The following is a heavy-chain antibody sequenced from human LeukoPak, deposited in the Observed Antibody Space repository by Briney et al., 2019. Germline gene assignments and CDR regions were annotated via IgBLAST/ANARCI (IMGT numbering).Heavy chain of an antibody. J-gene: IGHJ4*02. V-gene: IGHV4-59*01. D-gene: IGHD4-17*01. CDR3: ARAGATVTRHFDF. Sequence: SETLSLTCAVYGGSFSGYYWSWIRQPPGKGLEWIGYIYYSGSTNYNPSLKSRVTISVDTSKNQFSLKLSSVTAADTAVYYRARAGATVTRHFDFWGQGTLVIVSS. CDR2: IYYSGST. CDR1: GGSFSGYY.